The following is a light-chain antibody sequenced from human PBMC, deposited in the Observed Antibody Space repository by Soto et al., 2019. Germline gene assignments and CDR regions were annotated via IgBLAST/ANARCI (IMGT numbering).Light chain of an antibody. CDR1: QGVSSD. V-gene: IGKV3-11*01. CDR2: DAS. Sequence: EVVLTQSPVTLSLSPGERATLSCRARQGVSSDLAWYQQKPGQAPRLLISDASDRATGTPARFSGSGSGTDFTLTISSLEPEDFAVYYCQQRSNWPPTFGQGTKLEIK. J-gene: IGKJ2*01. CDR3: QQRSNWPPT.